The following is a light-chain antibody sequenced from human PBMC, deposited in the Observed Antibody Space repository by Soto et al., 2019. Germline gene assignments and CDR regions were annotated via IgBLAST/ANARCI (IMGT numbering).Light chain of an antibody. CDR1: QDIGYY. CDR3: QQVKTYPHN. V-gene: IGKV1-9*01. Sequence: IQLTQSPSSLSASVGDRVTITCRASQDIGYYLAWYQLKPGTAPQVLIFGASTLQTGVPSRFSGSGSGTDFTLTISTLQPEDFATYSCQQVKTYPHNFGPGTKVEIK. J-gene: IGKJ3*01. CDR2: GAS.